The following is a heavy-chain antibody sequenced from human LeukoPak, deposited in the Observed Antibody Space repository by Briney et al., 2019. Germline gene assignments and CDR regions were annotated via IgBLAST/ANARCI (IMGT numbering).Heavy chain of an antibody. V-gene: IGHV2-5*02. CDR1: GFALSTSGVG. J-gene: IGHJ5*02. CDR3: AHSPPNHFGSGSRQFDH. CDR2: IDWDDDK. Sequence: SGPTLVNPTQTLTLTCTFSGFALSTSGVGVGWIRQPPGNALEWLALIDWDDDKTYSPSLESRLTITKDTSKNQVVLTMTSMDPVDTATYYCAHSPPNHFGSGSRQFDHWGQGALVTVSS. D-gene: IGHD3-10*01.